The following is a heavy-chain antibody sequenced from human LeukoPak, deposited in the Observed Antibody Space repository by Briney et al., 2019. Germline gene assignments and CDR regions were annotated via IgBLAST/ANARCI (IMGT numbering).Heavy chain of an antibody. CDR1: GFTFSSYW. D-gene: IGHD3-16*01. Sequence: PGGSLRLSCAASGFTFSSYWMRWVRQAPGKGLEWMANMNRDGSEKNYVDPIKGRFTISRDNAANSLYLQMNSLGVEDTAVYYCARDGGIIRFGGQDVWGQGTTVIVS. CDR2: MNRDGSEK. CDR3: ARDGGIIRFGGQDV. V-gene: IGHV3-7*01. J-gene: IGHJ6*02.